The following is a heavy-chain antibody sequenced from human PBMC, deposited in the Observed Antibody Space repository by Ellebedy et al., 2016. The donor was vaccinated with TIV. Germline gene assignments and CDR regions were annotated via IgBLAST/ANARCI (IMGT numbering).Heavy chain of an antibody. Sequence: SETLSLTXTVSGDSISANDYYWGWIRQPPGKGLEWIGSIHFAGKTFYNPSVWSRVTISVDTSKEQFTLQLSSVAAADTAVYYCARRGPPYSLEVWGRGTTVTVSS. J-gene: IGHJ6*02. D-gene: IGHD2-15*01. CDR2: IHFAGKT. CDR1: GDSISANDYY. CDR3: ARRGPPYSLEV. V-gene: IGHV4-39*01.